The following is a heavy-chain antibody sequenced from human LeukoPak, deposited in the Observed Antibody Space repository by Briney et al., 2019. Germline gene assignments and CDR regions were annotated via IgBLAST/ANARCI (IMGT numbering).Heavy chain of an antibody. CDR2: ISAYNGNT. CDR3: AREVFPFVGPIQLWLPPDY. D-gene: IGHD5-18*01. CDR1: GYTFTSYG. J-gene: IGHJ4*02. V-gene: IGHV1-18*01. Sequence: ASVKISCKASGYTFTSYGISWVRQAPGQGLEWMGWISAYNGNTNYAQKLQGRVTMTTDTSTSTAYMELRSLRSDDTAVYYCAREVFPFVGPIQLWLPPDYWGQGTLVTVSS.